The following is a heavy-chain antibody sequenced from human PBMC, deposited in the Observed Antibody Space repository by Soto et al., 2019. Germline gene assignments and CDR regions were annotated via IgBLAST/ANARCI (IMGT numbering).Heavy chain of an antibody. J-gene: IGHJ3*02. Sequence: PCELQKVCSKGWEYNFVNLWVGRVRQKPGKGQEWVGIISPGDSDARYSPSSQGQDTISADKSISTAYLQRSSLKASDTAMYYFARLGFYSSPLDAFDIWGQGTMVTVSS. CDR2: ISPGDSDA. CDR1: EYNFVNLW. V-gene: IGHV5-51*01. CDR3: ARLGFYSSPLDAFDI. D-gene: IGHD6-13*01.